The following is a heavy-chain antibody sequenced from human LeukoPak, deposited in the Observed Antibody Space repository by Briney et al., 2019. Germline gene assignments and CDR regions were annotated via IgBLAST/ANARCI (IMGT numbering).Heavy chain of an antibody. V-gene: IGHV3-21*01. Sequence: GGSLRLSCAASGFTFSSYSMNWVRQAPGKGLEWVSSISSSSSYIYYADSVKGRFTISRDNAKNSLYLQMNSLRAEDTAVYYCARVWAQVVAATGEFDYWGQGTLVTVSS. CDR1: GFTFSSYS. J-gene: IGHJ4*02. CDR2: ISSSSSYI. CDR3: ARVWAQVVAATGEFDY. D-gene: IGHD2-15*01.